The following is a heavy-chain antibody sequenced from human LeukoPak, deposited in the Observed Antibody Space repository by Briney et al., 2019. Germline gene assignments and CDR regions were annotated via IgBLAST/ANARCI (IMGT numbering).Heavy chain of an antibody. CDR1: GGTFSSYA. CDR3: AREPMAGPYNWFDP. D-gene: IGHD6-19*01. CDR2: IIPIFGTA. J-gene: IGHJ5*02. Sequence: SVKVSCKASGGTFSSYAISWVRQAPGQGLEWMGGIIPIFGTANYAQKFQGRVTITTDESTRTAYMELSSLRSEDTAVYYCAREPMAGPYNWFDPWGQGTLVTVPS. V-gene: IGHV1-69*05.